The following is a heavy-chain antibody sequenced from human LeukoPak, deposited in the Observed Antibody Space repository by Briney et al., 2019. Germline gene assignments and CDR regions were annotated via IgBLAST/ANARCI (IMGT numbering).Heavy chain of an antibody. CDR2: IKSKTDGGTT. D-gene: IGHD3-22*01. Sequence: GGSLRLSCVASGFPFPNIWMTWVRQAPGKGLEWVGRIKSKTDGGTTDYAAPVKGRFTISRDDSKNTLYLQMNSLKTEDTAVYYCTTSPTNYYDSSGYEDYWGQGTLVTVSS. J-gene: IGHJ4*02. V-gene: IGHV3-15*01. CDR1: GFPFPNIW. CDR3: TTSPTNYYDSSGYEDY.